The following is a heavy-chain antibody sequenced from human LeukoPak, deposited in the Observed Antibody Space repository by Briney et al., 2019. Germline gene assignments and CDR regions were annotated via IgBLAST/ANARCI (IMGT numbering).Heavy chain of an antibody. CDR2: ISYDGNDK. D-gene: IGHD6-13*01. J-gene: IGHJ4*02. CDR1: GFTFSSYG. Sequence: PGGSLRLSCAASGFTFSSYGMHWVRQAPGKGLEWVAVISYDGNDKQYAESVKGRVTISRDNSKNTVSLQMDTLGPEDTAVYYCARDRETAADYYFDYWGQGTLVTVSS. CDR3: ARDRETAADYYFDY. V-gene: IGHV3-30*03.